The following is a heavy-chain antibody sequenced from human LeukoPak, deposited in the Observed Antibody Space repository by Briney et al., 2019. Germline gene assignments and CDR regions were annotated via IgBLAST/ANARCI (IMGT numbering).Heavy chain of an antibody. CDR2: IYYNGST. Sequence: SETLSLTCTVSGGSIGLYHWSWIRQPPGKGLEWIGYIYYNGSTKYNPSLKSRLTMSVDTSKKQFSLNMTSMTAADTAVYYCARDRAAGSDWLDPWGQGTLVTVSS. J-gene: IGHJ5*02. D-gene: IGHD3-10*01. CDR1: GGSIGLYH. CDR3: ARDRAAGSDWLDP. V-gene: IGHV4-59*01.